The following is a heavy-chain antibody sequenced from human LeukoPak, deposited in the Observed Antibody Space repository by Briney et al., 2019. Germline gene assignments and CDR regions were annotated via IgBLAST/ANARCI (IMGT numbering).Heavy chain of an antibody. Sequence: SVKVSCKASGYTFTYHYIHLVRQAPGQGLEWMGRIIPILDVTNYAQKFQDRVTITADQSTSTAYMELSSLRSEDTAVYYCARGGGVDILTGFQYWGQGTLVTVSS. CDR1: GYTFTYHY. CDR3: ARGGGVDILTGFQY. CDR2: IIPILDVT. J-gene: IGHJ4*02. D-gene: IGHD3-9*01. V-gene: IGHV1-69*02.